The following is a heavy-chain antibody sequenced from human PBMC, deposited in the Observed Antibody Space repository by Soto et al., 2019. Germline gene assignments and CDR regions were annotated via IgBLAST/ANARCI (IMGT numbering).Heavy chain of an antibody. CDR2: ISWNGGTT. D-gene: IGHD4-17*01. J-gene: IGHJ4*02. CDR3: ARVGTYDYGDYGDY. V-gene: IGHV3-20*04. Sequence: GGSLRLSCAASGFNFDDYGMSWVRQAPGKGLEWVSGISWNGGTTGYADSVKGRCAISRDNVKSSLYLQMNSLRAEDTALYYCARVGTYDYGDYGDYWGQGTLVTVSS. CDR1: GFNFDDYG.